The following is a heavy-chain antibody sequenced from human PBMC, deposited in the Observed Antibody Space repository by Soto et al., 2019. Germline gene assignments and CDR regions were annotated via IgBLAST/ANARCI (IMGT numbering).Heavy chain of an antibody. CDR3: ARKGVTRDSRFFDP. J-gene: IGHJ5*02. Sequence: AVKVSCKASGGTCSSYAISWVRQAPGQGLEWMGGIIPIFGTANYAQKFQGRVTITADKSTSTAYMELSSLRSEDTAVYYCARKGVTRDSRFFDPWGQGTLVTVSS. CDR2: IIPIFGTA. D-gene: IGHD3-22*01. CDR1: GGTCSSYA. V-gene: IGHV1-69*06.